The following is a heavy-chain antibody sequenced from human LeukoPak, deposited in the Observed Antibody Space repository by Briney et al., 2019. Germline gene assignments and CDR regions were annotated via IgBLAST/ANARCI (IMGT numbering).Heavy chain of an antibody. Sequence: SETLSLTCAVYGGSFSGYYWSWIRQPPGKGLEWIGEINHSGSTNYNPSLKSRVTISVDTSKNQFSLKLSSVTAADTAVYYCARGQSFLYTYYYDSSGYSTPFDYWGQGTLVTVSS. J-gene: IGHJ4*02. CDR3: ARGQSFLYTYYYDSSGYSTPFDY. CDR1: GGSFSGYY. V-gene: IGHV4-34*01. D-gene: IGHD3-22*01. CDR2: INHSGST.